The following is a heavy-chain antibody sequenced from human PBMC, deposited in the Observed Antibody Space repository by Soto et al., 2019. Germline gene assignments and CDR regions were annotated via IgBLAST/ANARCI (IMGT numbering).Heavy chain of an antibody. CDR3: ARWLHKFGYYYYGMDV. V-gene: IGHV1-69*02. CDR1: GGTFSSYT. CDR2: IIPILGIA. J-gene: IGHJ6*02. Sequence: SVKVCCKASGGTFSSYTISWVRQAPGQGLEWMGRIIPILGIANYAQKFQGRVTITADKSTSTAYMELSSLRSEDTSVYYCARWLHKFGYYYYGMDVWGQGTTVTVSS. D-gene: IGHD5-12*01.